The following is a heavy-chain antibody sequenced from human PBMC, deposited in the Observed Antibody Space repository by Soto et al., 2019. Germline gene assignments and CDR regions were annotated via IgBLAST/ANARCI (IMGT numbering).Heavy chain of an antibody. D-gene: IGHD3-22*01. V-gene: IGHV3-21*04. Sequence: PGGSLRLSCAASGFDFSSYSMNWVRQAPGKGLEWVSSINEDSSYIYYAHSLRGRSTISRDNAKESLYLQMNSLKTEDTAIYYCASLIYDSSNFYDNDYWGQGTLVTVSS. CDR3: ASLIYDSSNFYDNDY. CDR1: GFDFSSYS. J-gene: IGHJ4*02. CDR2: INEDSSYI.